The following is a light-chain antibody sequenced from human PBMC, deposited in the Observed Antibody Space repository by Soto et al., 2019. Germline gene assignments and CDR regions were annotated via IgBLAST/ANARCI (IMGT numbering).Light chain of an antibody. Sequence: EIVMTQSPATLSVSPGERATLSCRASQGVSSNLAWYQQKPGQAPRLLIYGASTRATGIPARFSGSGSGTDFTLTISRLEPEDFAVYYCQQYDNSAMYTFGQGTKLEIK. J-gene: IGKJ2*01. CDR3: QQYDNSAMYT. V-gene: IGKV3-15*01. CDR2: GAS. CDR1: QGVSSN.